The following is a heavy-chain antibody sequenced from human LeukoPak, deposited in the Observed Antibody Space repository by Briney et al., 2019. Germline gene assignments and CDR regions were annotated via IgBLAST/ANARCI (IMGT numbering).Heavy chain of an antibody. CDR1: GYTFTSYY. CDR2: INPSDGST. D-gene: IGHD6-13*01. CDR3: ARAPGIAELGISWFDP. Sequence: ASVKVSCKASGYTFTSYYMHWVRQAPGQGLEWMGIINPSDGSTRYAQKFQGRVTMTRDSSTSTIYMELSSLRSEDTAVYYCARAPGIAELGISWFDPWGQGTLVTVSS. J-gene: IGHJ5*02. V-gene: IGHV1-46*01.